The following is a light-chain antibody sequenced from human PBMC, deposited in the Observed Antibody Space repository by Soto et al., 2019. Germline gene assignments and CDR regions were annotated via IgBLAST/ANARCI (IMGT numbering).Light chain of an antibody. CDR2: SAS. J-gene: IGKJ1*01. CDR3: HQYGRAPRT. V-gene: IGKV3-20*01. Sequence: VCTQAPGTLSLSPGERATLSCRASQTVSSNYLAWYQQKPGQAPRLLIYSASTRATGIPDRFSGSGSGADFTLTITRLEPEDFAVYYCHQYGRAPRTFGQGTKVDIK. CDR1: QTVSSNY.